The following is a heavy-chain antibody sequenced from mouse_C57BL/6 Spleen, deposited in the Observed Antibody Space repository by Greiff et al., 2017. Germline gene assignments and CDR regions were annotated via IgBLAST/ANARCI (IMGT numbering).Heavy chain of an antibody. J-gene: IGHJ3*01. CDR2: IYPNSGST. D-gene: IGHD2-2*01. Sequence: QVQLQQPGAELVKPGASVKLSCKASGYTFTSYWMHWVKQRPGQGLEWIGMIYPNSGSTNYNEKFKSKATLTVDKSSSTAYMQLSSLTSEDSAVFDCARSGYGYDGAWFAYWGQGTLVTVSA. CDR1: GYTFTSYW. CDR3: ARSGYGYDGAWFAY. V-gene: IGHV1-64*01.